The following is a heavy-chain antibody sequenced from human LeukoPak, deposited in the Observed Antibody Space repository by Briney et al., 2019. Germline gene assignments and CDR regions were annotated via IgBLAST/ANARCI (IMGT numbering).Heavy chain of an antibody. CDR1: GGSISSYY. CDR2: IYYSGST. J-gene: IGHJ4*02. Sequence: SETLSLTCTVSGGSISSYYWSWIRQPPGKGLEWIGYIYYSGSTNYNPSLKSRVTISVDTSKNRFSLKLSSVTAADTAVYYCARDQCYYGSGSVFDYWGQGTLVTVSS. V-gene: IGHV4-59*01. CDR3: ARDQCYYGSGSVFDY. D-gene: IGHD3-10*01.